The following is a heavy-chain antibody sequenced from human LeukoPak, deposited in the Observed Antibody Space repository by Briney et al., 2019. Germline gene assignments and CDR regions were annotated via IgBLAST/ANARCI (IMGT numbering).Heavy chain of an antibody. D-gene: IGHD2-2*01. J-gene: IGHJ4*02. CDR1: GGSISSHY. CDR2: IYYSGST. V-gene: IGHV4-59*11. Sequence: SETLSLTCTVSGGSISSHYWSWIRQPPGEGLECIGYIYYSGSTNYNPSLKSRVIISIDTPKNQFSLKLSSVTAADTAVYYCASYTSVRSFDYWGQGTLVTVSS. CDR3: ASYTSVRSFDY.